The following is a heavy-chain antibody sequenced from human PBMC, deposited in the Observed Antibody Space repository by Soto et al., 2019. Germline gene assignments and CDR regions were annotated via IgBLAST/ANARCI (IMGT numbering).Heavy chain of an antibody. J-gene: IGHJ4*02. V-gene: IGHV4-39*07. D-gene: IGHD3-10*01. Sequence: PSETLSLTCTVSGGSISSGDYYWSWIRQSPGKGLEWIGQISYSGSTNYNPSLKSRVFISIGTSNNQFFLELTSVTAADTAVYYCARASAHYDSGTYEGGYYYFDSWGQGTPIAVS. CDR1: GGSISSGDYY. CDR2: ISYSGST. CDR3: ARASAHYDSGTYEGGYYYFDS.